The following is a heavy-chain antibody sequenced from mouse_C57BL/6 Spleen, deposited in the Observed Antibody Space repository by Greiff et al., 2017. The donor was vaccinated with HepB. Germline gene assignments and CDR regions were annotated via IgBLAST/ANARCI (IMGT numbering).Heavy chain of an antibody. J-gene: IGHJ1*03. D-gene: IGHD2-4*01. V-gene: IGHV1-61*01. CDR2: IYPSDSET. Sequence: QVQLQQPGAELVRPGSSVKLSCKASGYTFTSYWMDWVKQRPGQGLEWIGNIYPSDSETHYNQKFKDKATLTVDKSSSTAYMQLSSLTSEDSAVYYCASGRDYDVGGYFDVWGTGTTVTVSS. CDR3: ASGRDYDVGGYFDV. CDR1: GYTFTSYW.